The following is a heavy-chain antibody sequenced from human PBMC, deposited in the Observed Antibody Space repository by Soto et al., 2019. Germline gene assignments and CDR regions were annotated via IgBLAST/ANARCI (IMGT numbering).Heavy chain of an antibody. CDR1: GVSFNNNG. CDR3: ATVLYYGSGSYSPYGMDV. CDR2: VSPPFRTS. D-gene: IGHD3-10*01. J-gene: IGHJ6*02. Sequence: QVQLVQSGAEVKKPGSSVKVSCKTSGVSFNNNGIGWVRQAPGHGLEWMGGVSPPFRTSNYARKFQGRISITAHASTGTVNMELSSLTSEDTAQYYCATVLYYGSGSYSPYGMDVWGQGTTVTVSS. V-gene: IGHV1-69*01.